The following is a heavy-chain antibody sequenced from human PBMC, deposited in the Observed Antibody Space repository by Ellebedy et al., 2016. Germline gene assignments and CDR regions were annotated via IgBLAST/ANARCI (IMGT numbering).Heavy chain of an antibody. J-gene: IGHJ4*02. Sequence: SETLSLXCSVSGDSINYYYWSWIRQTPGKGLEWIGYFYYRASPRYNPSLNNRATVSADASKNQLSLRLTSVTAADTAVYYCARVVSRGPSFDFWGQGTLVTVSS. V-gene: IGHV4-59*01. CDR1: GDSINYYY. D-gene: IGHD3-22*01. CDR3: ARVVSRGPSFDF. CDR2: FYYRASP.